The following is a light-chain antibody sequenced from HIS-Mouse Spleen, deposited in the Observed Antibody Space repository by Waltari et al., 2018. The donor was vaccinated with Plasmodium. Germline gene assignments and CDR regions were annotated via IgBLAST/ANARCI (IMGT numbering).Light chain of an antibody. CDR1: ALPKKY. Sequence: SYELTQPPSVSVSPGQTARITCSGDALPKKYAYWYQQKSGQAPVLVIYEDSKRPAGIPEGFPGSRPGTMATWTISGAQVEDEADYYCYSTDSSGNHRVFGGGTKLTVL. V-gene: IGLV3-10*01. CDR2: EDS. J-gene: IGLJ3*02. CDR3: YSTDSSGNHRV.